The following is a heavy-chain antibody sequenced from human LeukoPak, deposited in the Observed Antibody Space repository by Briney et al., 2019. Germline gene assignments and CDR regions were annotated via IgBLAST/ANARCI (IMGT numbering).Heavy chain of an antibody. CDR1: GGSISSSSYY. Sequence: PSETLSLTCTVSGGSISSSSYYWGWIRQPPGKGLEWIGSIYYSGSTYYNPSLKSRVTISVDTSKNQFSLKLSSVTAADTAVYYCARGYGSGSYYTWNYYYYMDVWGKGTTVTVSS. CDR2: IYYSGST. J-gene: IGHJ6*03. D-gene: IGHD3-10*01. CDR3: ARGYGSGSYYTWNYYYYMDV. V-gene: IGHV4-39*07.